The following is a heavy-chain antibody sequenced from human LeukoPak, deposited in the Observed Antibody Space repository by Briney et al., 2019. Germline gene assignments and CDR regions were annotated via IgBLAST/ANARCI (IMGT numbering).Heavy chain of an antibody. CDR3: ARDRRNLVVVPAANYGMDV. D-gene: IGHD2-2*01. V-gene: IGHV3-66*01. CDR1: GFTVSSNF. Sequence: PGGSLRLSCAASGFTVSSNFLSWVRQPPGKGLEWVSDIYSGGSTYYADSVKGRFTISRDNSKNTLYLQMDTLRAEDTGVYYCARDRRNLVVVPAANYGMDVWGQGTTVTVSS. CDR2: IYSGGST. J-gene: IGHJ6*02.